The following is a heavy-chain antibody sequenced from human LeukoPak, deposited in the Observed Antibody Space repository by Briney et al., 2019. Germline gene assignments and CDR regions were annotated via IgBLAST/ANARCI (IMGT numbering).Heavy chain of an antibody. CDR1: GFTVSSNY. V-gene: IGHV3-53*01. J-gene: IGHJ4*02. Sequence: GGSLRLSCAASGFTVSSNYMSWVRQAPGKGLEWVSVIYSGGSTYYADSVKGRFTISRDNSKNTLYLQMNSLRAEDTAVYYCARVRDDSSGYYWYYFDYRGQGTLVTVSS. CDR2: IYSGGST. D-gene: IGHD3-22*01. CDR3: ARVRDDSSGYYWYYFDY.